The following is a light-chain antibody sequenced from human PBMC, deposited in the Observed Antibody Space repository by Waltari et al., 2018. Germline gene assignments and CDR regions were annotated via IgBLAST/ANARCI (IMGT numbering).Light chain of an antibody. CDR1: SSDVGGYNY. CDR3: CSYAGSYTFGV. V-gene: IGLV2-11*01. Sequence: QSALTQPRSVSGSPGQSVTISCTGTSSDVGGYNYVSWYQQHPGKAPKLMIYDVSNRPSGVPDRCSGSKSGNTASLTISGLKAEDEADYYCCSYAGSYTFGVFGGGTKLTVL. J-gene: IGLJ2*01. CDR2: DVS.